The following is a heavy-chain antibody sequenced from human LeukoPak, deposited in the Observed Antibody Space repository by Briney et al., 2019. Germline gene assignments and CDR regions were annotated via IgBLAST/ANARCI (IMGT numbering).Heavy chain of an antibody. CDR1: GGTFSSYA. J-gene: IGHJ5*02. D-gene: IGHD3-10*01. Sequence: SVKVSCKASGGTFSSYAISWVRQAPGQGLEWMGGIIPIFGTANYAQKFQGRVTITADKSTSTAYMELSSLGSDDTAVYYCARDGRGSRSSWFDPWGQGTLVIVSS. CDR2: IIPIFGTA. CDR3: ARDGRGSRSSWFDP. V-gene: IGHV1-69*06.